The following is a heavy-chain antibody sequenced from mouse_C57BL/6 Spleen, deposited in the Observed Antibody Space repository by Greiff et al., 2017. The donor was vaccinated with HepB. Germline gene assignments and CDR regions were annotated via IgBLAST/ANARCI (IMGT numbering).Heavy chain of an antibody. J-gene: IGHJ1*03. CDR1: GYTFTSYW. CDR3: ARYYYYGRYCYFDV. V-gene: IGHV1-53*01. Sequence: QVQLQQPGTELVKPGASVKLSCKASGYTFTSYWMHWVKQKPGQGLEWIGMINPSNGGTNYNEKFKSKATLTVDKSSSTAYMQLSSLTSEDSAVYYCARYYYYGRYCYFDVWGTGTTVTVSS. D-gene: IGHD1-1*01. CDR2: INPSNGGT.